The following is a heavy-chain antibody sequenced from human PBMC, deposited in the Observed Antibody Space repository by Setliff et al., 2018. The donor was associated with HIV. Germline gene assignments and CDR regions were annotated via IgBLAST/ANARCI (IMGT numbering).Heavy chain of an antibody. CDR3: ARDNAYYYGSGSHRYYAMDV. V-gene: IGHV4-38-2*02. CDR2: ISNYGSP. J-gene: IGHJ6*02. CDR1: GYSISSGYY. Sequence: PSETLSLTCTVSGYSISSGYYWSWIRQPPGRGLEWIGYISNYGSPSYSPSLESRVTILLDTSKNQFSLKLSSVTAADTAVYYCARDNAYYYGSGSHRYYAMDVWGRGTTVTVSS. D-gene: IGHD3-10*01.